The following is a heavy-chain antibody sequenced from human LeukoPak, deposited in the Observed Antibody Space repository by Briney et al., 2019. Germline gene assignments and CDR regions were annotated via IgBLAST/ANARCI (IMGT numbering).Heavy chain of an antibody. J-gene: IGHJ4*02. V-gene: IGHV4-34*01. CDR3: ARARGYSLRVYYLDY. CDR2: INHSGST. CDR1: GGSFSGYY. D-gene: IGHD5-18*01. Sequence: PSETLSLTCAVYGGSFSGYYWSWIRQPPGKGLEWIGEINHSGSTNYNPSLKSRVTISVDTSKNQFSLKLSSVAAADTAVYYCARARGYSLRVYYLDYWGQGTLVTVSS.